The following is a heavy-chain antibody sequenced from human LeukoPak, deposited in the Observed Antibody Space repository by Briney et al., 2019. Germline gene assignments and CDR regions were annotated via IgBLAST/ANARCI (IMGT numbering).Heavy chain of an antibody. CDR2: ISGSGGST. J-gene: IGHJ4*02. D-gene: IGHD5-18*01. Sequence: GGSLRLSCAASGFTFSSYAMSWVRQAPGKGLERVSAISGSGGSTYYADSVKGRFTISRDNSKNTLYLQMNSLRAEDTAVYYCANSEQLWLLDYWGQGTLVTVSS. CDR3: ANSEQLWLLDY. CDR1: GFTFSSYA. V-gene: IGHV3-23*01.